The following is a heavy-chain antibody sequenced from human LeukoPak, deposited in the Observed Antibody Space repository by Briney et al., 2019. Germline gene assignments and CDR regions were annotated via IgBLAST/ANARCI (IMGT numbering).Heavy chain of an antibody. CDR1: GYIFSDYY. CDR3: ARVRYSFGWFHGPVGFDP. CDR2: INPKSGAA. D-gene: IGHD3-9*01. Sequence: ASVKVSCKASGYIFSDYYMHWVRQAPGQGLEWLGWINPKSGAADYAQQFRGRVTMTRDTSINTDYMEMKRVTSDDTAVYYCARVRYSFGWFHGPVGFDPWGQGTLVSVSS. V-gene: IGHV1-2*02. J-gene: IGHJ5*02.